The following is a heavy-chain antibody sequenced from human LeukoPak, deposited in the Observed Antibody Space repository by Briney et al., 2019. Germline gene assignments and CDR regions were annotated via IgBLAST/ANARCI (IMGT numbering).Heavy chain of an antibody. Sequence: GGSLRLSCAASGFIFTDYWMYWVRQAPGRGLAWVANIKEDGSEKNYVDSVKGRFTISRDNAKNSAYLQMNSLRVEDTAVYYCARDRGTATYTWLDPWGQGTLVTVSS. J-gene: IGHJ5*02. V-gene: IGHV3-7*01. CDR3: ARDRGTATYTWLDP. CDR1: GFIFTDYW. CDR2: IKEDGSEK. D-gene: IGHD2-8*02.